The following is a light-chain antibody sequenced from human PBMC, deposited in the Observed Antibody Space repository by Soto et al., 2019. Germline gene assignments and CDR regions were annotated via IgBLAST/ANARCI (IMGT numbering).Light chain of an antibody. J-gene: IGLJ3*02. CDR2: DVS. CDR3: SSYTSRSTRV. V-gene: IGLV2-14*03. Sequence: QSALTQPASVSGSPGQSITISCTGTSSDVGGYNYVTWYQHHPGKAPKVMIYDVSNRPSGVSNRFSGSKSGNTASLTISGLQAEDEADYYCSSYTSRSTRVFGGGTKLTVL. CDR1: SSDVGGYNY.